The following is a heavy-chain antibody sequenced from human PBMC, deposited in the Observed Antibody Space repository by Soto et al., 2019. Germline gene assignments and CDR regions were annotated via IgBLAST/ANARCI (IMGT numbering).Heavy chain of an antibody. Sequence: PGGSLRLSCAASGFTFSGYAMTWVRQAPGKGLEWVAATTRGGEVTYYADSVRGRFTISRDNSKNTLYLQMNSLRAEDTAVYCCAKDSPLSGNSKDLDYWGQGTLVTVSS. CDR1: GFTFSGYA. D-gene: IGHD1-26*01. V-gene: IGHV3-23*01. J-gene: IGHJ4*02. CDR3: AKDSPLSGNSKDLDY. CDR2: TTRGGEVT.